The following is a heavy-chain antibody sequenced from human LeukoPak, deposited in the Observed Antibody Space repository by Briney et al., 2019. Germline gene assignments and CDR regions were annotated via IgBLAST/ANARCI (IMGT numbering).Heavy chain of an antibody. CDR1: GFTVSSSY. Sequence: GGSLRLSCAASGFTVSSSYMSWVRQAPGKGLEWVANINQDGSEKYYVDSVKGRFTISRDNAENSLYLQMNSLRAEDTAVYYCAREYSSGWYGALNYWGQGTLVTVSS. D-gene: IGHD6-19*01. CDR3: AREYSSGWYGALNY. CDR2: INQDGSEK. J-gene: IGHJ4*02. V-gene: IGHV3-7*03.